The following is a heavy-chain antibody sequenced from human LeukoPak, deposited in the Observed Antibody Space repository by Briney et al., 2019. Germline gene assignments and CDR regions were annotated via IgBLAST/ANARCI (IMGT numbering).Heavy chain of an antibody. CDR2: ISGSGGST. Sequence: GGSLRLSCAASGFTFSSYAMSWVRQAPGKGLEWVSAISGSGGSTYYADSVKGRFTISRDNSKNTLYLQMNSLRAEDTAVYYCANYAPSYYDFWSGYPEWNEYYFDYWGQGTLVTVSS. V-gene: IGHV3-23*01. CDR3: ANYAPSYYDFWSGYPEWNEYYFDY. CDR1: GFTFSSYA. D-gene: IGHD3-3*01. J-gene: IGHJ4*02.